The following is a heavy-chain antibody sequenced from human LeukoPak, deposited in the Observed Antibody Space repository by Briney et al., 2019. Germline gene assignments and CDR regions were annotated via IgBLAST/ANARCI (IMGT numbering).Heavy chain of an antibody. Sequence: GGSLRLSCAASGFSFSSYEMNWVRQAPGKGLEWVSYIGSSGSTVYYADSVKGRFTTSRDNSKNTLYLQMNSLRAEDTAVYYCARDLILLRYFDWFPSYMDVWGKGTTVTVSS. J-gene: IGHJ6*03. D-gene: IGHD3-9*01. CDR3: ARDLILLRYFDWFPSYMDV. CDR1: GFSFSSYE. V-gene: IGHV3-48*03. CDR2: IGSSGSTV.